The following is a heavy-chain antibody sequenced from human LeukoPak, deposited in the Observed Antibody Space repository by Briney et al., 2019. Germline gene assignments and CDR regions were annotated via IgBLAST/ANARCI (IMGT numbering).Heavy chain of an antibody. J-gene: IGHJ6*02. Sequence: PGGSLRLSCAASGFTFSSYSMNWVRQAPGKGLEWVSSISSSSSYIYCADSVKGRFTISRDNAKNSLYLQMNSLSAEDTAVYYCASDSAVAGTDYYYGMDVWGQGTTVTVSS. CDR1: GFTFSSYS. CDR2: ISSSSSYI. D-gene: IGHD6-19*01. CDR3: ASDSAVAGTDYYYGMDV. V-gene: IGHV3-21*01.